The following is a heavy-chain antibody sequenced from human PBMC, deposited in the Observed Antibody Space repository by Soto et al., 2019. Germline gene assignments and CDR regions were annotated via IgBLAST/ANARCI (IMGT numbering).Heavy chain of an antibody. Sequence: GGSLRLSCAASGFTVSSNYMSWVRQAPGKGLEWVSVIYSGGSTYYADSVKGRFTISRDNSKNTLYLQMNSLRAEDTAVYYCARDETYYDFWSGYYTGWGQGTLVTVSS. J-gene: IGHJ4*02. CDR3: ARDETYYDFWSGYYTG. CDR2: IYSGGST. CDR1: GFTVSSNY. V-gene: IGHV3-66*01. D-gene: IGHD3-3*01.